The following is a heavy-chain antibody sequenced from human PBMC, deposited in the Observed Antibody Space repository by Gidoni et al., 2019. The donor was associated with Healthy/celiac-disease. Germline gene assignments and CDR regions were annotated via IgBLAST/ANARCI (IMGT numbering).Heavy chain of an antibody. V-gene: IGHV3-30*18. CDR3: AKEGGYPVDSGFDY. CDR1: GFTFSSYG. CDR2: ISYDGSNK. Sequence: AASGFTFSSYGMHWVRQAPGKGLEWVAVISYDGSNKYYADSVKGRFTISRDNSKNTLYLQMNSVRAEDTAVYYCAKEGGYPVDSGFDYWGQGTLVTVSS. J-gene: IGHJ4*02. D-gene: IGHD3-10*01.